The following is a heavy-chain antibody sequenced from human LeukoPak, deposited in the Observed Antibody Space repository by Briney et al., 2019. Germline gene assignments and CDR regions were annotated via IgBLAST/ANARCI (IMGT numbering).Heavy chain of an antibody. CDR3: ARRYCSSTSCTLDY. CDR1: GFTFNSYE. V-gene: IGHV3-48*03. CDR2: ISSSGTTI. J-gene: IGHJ4*02. Sequence: GGSLRLSCAASGFTFNSYEMTWVPQAPGKGLEKISYISSSGTTIYYADSVKGRFTISRDNAKNSLFLQMNSLRAEDTSVYYCARRYCSSTSCTLDYWGQGTLVTVSS. D-gene: IGHD2-2*01.